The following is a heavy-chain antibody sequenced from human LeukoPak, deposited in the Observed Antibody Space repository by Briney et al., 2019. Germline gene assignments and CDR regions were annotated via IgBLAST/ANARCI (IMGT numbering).Heavy chain of an antibody. J-gene: IGHJ4*02. CDR3: AKEEEKGVVLEHNHDY. CDR1: GFTFSSYG. V-gene: IGHV3-33*06. D-gene: IGHD2-15*01. CDR2: IWYDGSNK. Sequence: PGGSLRLSCAASGFTFSSYGMHWVRQAPGKGLEWVAVIWYDGSNKYYADSVKGRFTISRDNSKTTLYLQMNGLRAEDTAVYYCAKEEEKGVVLEHNHDYWGQGTLVTVAS.